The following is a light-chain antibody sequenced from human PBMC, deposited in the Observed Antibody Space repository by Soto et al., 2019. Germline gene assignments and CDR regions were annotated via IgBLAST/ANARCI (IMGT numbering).Light chain of an antibody. V-gene: IGKV3-20*01. CDR3: QQYGSSQWT. CDR1: QSVSSSY. J-gene: IGKJ1*01. Sequence: EILLTQSPGTLSLSPGERSTLSCMSSQSVSSSYLAWYQQKPGQAPRLLIYGASSRATGIPDRFSGSGSGTDFTLTISRLEPEDFAVYYCQQYGSSQWTFGQGTKVDIK. CDR2: GAS.